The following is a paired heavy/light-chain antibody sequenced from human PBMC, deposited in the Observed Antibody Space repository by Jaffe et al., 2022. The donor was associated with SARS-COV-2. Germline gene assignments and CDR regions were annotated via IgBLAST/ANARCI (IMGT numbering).Heavy chain of an antibody. V-gene: IGHV3-15*01. Sequence: EVHLVESGGGLVKPGGSLRLSCADSGFTFSTAWMSWVRQAPGKGLEWVCRIKSRTDGGTTDYAAPVEGRFTISRDDSKNTVYLEMKSLKVEDTAVYYCTTMGYRPWGQGTLVTVSS. J-gene: IGHJ5*02. D-gene: IGHD1-1*01. CDR1: GFTFSTAW. CDR3: TTMGYRP. CDR2: IKSRTDGGTT.
Light chain of an antibody. CDR1: QSINSY. V-gene: IGKV1-39*01. CDR2: AAS. CDR3: QQSFSTPLT. J-gene: IGKJ4*01. Sequence: DIQMAQSPSSLSASVGDRVTITCRASQSINSYLNWYQQKPGKAPKLLIYAASSLQSGVPSRFSGSGSGTDFTLTISGLQPEDIATYFCQQSFSTPLTFGGGTKVEIK.